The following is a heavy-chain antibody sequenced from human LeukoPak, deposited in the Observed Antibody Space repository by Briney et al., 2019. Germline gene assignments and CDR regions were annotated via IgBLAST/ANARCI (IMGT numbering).Heavy chain of an antibody. D-gene: IGHD5-12*01. CDR1: GGSISSSSYY. V-gene: IGHV4-39*01. Sequence: SETLSLTCTVSGGSISSSSYYWGWIRQPPGKGLEWIGSIYYSGSTYYNPSLKSRVTISVDTSKNQFSLKLSSVTAADTAVYYCARRKGYSRGYFDYWGQGTLVTVSS. CDR3: ARRKGYSRGYFDY. J-gene: IGHJ4*02. CDR2: IYYSGST.